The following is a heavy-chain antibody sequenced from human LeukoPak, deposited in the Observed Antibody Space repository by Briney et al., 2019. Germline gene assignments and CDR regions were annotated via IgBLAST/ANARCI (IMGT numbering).Heavy chain of an antibody. CDR3: ARDGLASSWYPYYYYMDV. CDR1: GYTFTGYY. CDR2: INPNSGGT. D-gene: IGHD6-13*01. Sequence: GASVKVSCEASGYTFTGYYMHWVRQAPGQGLEWMGWINPNSGGTNYAQKFQGRVTMTRDTSISTAYMELSRLRSDDTAVYYCARDGLASSWYPYYYYMDVWGKGTTVTVSS. J-gene: IGHJ6*03. V-gene: IGHV1-2*02.